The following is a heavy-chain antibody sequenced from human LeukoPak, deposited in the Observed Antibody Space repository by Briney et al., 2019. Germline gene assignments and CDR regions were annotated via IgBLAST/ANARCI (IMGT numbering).Heavy chain of an antibody. CDR2: ISSSSSYI. Sequence: GGSLRLSCAASGFTFSSYSMNWVRQAPGKGLEWVSSISSSSSYIYYADSVKGRFTISRDNAKNSLYLQMNSLRAEDTAVYYCAREGLNHYGDSQILAFDIWGQGTMVTVSS. J-gene: IGHJ3*02. CDR1: GFTFSSYS. V-gene: IGHV3-21*01. D-gene: IGHD4-17*01. CDR3: AREGLNHYGDSQILAFDI.